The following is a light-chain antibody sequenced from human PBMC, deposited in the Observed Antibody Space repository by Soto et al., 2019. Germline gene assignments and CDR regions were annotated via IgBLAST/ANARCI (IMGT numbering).Light chain of an antibody. CDR3: QQYGGFPIT. Sequence: EIVLTQSPGTLSLSPGERATLSCRASHSVSSSSFVWYQQRPGQAPRLLMEGTSSRATGIPDMCSGSVSGTDCARSSSRLEPEDCAVYYCQQYGGFPITFGQGTRLEIK. J-gene: IGKJ5*01. V-gene: IGKV3-20*01. CDR2: GTS. CDR1: HSVSSSS.